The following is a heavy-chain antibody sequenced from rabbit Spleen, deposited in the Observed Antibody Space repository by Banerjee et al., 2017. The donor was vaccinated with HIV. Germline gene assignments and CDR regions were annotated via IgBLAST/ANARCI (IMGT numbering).Heavy chain of an antibody. V-gene: IGHV1S45*01. Sequence: QEQLEESGGDLVKPEGSLTLTCTASGFDISSYQMCWVRQAPGAGLEWIACITIGSTGNSYYANWAKGRFTISKTSSTVDLKMTSLTAADTATYFCARVYIDVGWSFNLWGPGTLVTVS. J-gene: IGHJ4*01. CDR2: ITIGSTGNS. CDR3: ARVYIDVGWSFNL. CDR1: GFDISSYQ. D-gene: IGHD1-1*01.